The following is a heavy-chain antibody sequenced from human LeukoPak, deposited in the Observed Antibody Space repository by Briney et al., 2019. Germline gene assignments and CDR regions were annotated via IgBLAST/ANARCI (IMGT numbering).Heavy chain of an antibody. CDR3: ARSFDWTPFDY. CDR1: GFTFSSYE. J-gene: IGHJ4*01. D-gene: IGHD3-9*01. Sequence: GGSLRLSCAASGFTFSSYEMNWVRQAPGKGLEWVSYISSSGSTIYYADSVKGRFTISRDNAKNSLYLQMNSLRAEDTAVYYCARSFDWTPFDYWGQEPWSPSPQ. CDR2: ISSSGSTI. V-gene: IGHV3-48*03.